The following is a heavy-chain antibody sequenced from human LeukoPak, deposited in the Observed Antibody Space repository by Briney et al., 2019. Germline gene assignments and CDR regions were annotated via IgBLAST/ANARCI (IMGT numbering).Heavy chain of an antibody. D-gene: IGHD4-17*01. CDR3: ARDEGDYDADAFDV. J-gene: IGHJ3*01. CDR2: IWYDGSDK. Sequence: GGSLRLSCAASGFTFSSYGMHWVRQAPGKGLEWVAVIWYDGSDKYYADSVKGRFIISRDNSKNTLNLQMNSLRAEDTAVYYCARDEGDYDADAFDVWGQGTTVTVSS. CDR1: GFTFSSYG. V-gene: IGHV3-33*01.